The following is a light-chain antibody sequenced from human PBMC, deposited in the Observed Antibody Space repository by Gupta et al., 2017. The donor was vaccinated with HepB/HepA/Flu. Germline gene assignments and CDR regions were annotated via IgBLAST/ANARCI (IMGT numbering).Light chain of an antibody. CDR2: TTS. Sequence: DIQMTQSPSSLSASVGDRVTITCRASQSISRYLNWYQQRPGKAPNLLIYTTSSLESGVPSRFSGSGSGTDFTRTISSLQPEDFATYYCQQSDSTPLTFGRGTKVEIK. CDR3: QQSDSTPLT. CDR1: QSISRY. J-gene: IGKJ4*01. V-gene: IGKV1-39*01.